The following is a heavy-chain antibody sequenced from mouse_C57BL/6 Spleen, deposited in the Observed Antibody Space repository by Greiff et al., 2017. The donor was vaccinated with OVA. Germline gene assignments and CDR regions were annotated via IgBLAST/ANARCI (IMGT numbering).Heavy chain of an antibody. V-gene: IGHV1-50*01. J-gene: IGHJ2*01. CDR1: GYTFTSYW. D-gene: IGHD1-1*01. CDR2: IDPSDSYT. CDR3: ARWDYGSTGLDY. Sequence: QVQLQQPGAELVKPGASVKLSCKASGYTFTSYWMQWVKQRPGQGLEWIGEIDPSDSYTNYNQKFKGKATLTVDTSSRTAYMQLSSLTSEDSAVYYCARWDYGSTGLDYWGQGTTLTVSS.